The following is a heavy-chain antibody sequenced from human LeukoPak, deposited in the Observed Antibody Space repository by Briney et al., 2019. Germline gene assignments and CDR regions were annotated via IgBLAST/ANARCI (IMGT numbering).Heavy chain of an antibody. CDR1: GGSVSSSNW. D-gene: IGHD5-12*01. CDR3: ARRYSGYGRHNDY. V-gene: IGHV4-4*02. CDR2: IYHSGST. J-gene: IGHJ4*02. Sequence: SGTLSLTCAVSGGSVSSSNWWSWVRQPPGKGLEWIGEIYHSGSTNYNPSLKSRVTIQVDKSKNHFSLKLSSVTAADTAVYYCARRYSGYGRHNDYWGQGTLVTVSS.